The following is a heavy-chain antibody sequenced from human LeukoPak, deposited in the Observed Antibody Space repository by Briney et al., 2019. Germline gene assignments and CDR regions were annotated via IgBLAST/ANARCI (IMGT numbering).Heavy chain of an antibody. D-gene: IGHD4-17*01. V-gene: IGHV3-7*01. J-gene: IGHJ2*01. CDR1: GFTFSIYW. CDR2: INKDGSDK. CDR3: TRTCEDYGLPRYFDL. Sequence: PGGSLRLSCADCGFTFSIYWMSWVRQAPGKGLERVANINKDGSDKKYVDSVKGRFTISRDNAKNSLYLQMNGLRAEDSAVYYCTRTCEDYGLPRYFDLWGRGTLVTVSS.